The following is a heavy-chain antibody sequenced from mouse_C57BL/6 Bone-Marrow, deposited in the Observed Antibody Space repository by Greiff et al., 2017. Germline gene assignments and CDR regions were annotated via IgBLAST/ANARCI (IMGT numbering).Heavy chain of an antibody. V-gene: IGHV1-61*01. CDR1: GYTFTSYW. J-gene: IGHJ3*01. CDR2: IYPSDSET. Sequence: QVQLQQPGAELVRPGSSVKLSCKASGYTFTSYWLAWVKQRPGQGLEWIGNIYPSDSETPYNPKFKDKATLTVDKYTSTGYMQLSSLTSEDSAVDYCARSGYYGSLFAYWGQGTLVTVSA. CDR3: ARSGYYGSLFAY. D-gene: IGHD1-1*01.